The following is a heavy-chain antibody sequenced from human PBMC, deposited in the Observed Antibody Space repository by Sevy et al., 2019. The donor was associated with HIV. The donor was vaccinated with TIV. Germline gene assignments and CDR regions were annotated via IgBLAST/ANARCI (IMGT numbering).Heavy chain of an antibody. CDR2: IRYDGSDK. J-gene: IGHJ4*02. D-gene: IGHD6-13*01. CDR3: AKDLAGPGRRYFDY. V-gene: IGHV3-30*02. Sequence: GGSLRLSCAASGFTFRNFGMHWVRQVPGKGLEWVTFIRYDGSDKYYAASVKGRFTISRDDSKITLYLQMDSLRAEDTAIYYCAKDLAGPGRRYFDYWGQGTLVTVSS. CDR1: GFTFRNFG.